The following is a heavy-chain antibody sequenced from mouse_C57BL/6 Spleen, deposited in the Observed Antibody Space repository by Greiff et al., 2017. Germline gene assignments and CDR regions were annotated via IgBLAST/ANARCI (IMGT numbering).Heavy chain of an antibody. CDR1: GYTFTTYP. CDR3: ATMVKGFGYAMDY. D-gene: IGHD2-2*01. V-gene: IGHV1-47*01. CDR2: FHPYNDDT. Sequence: QVQLLQSGAELVKPGASVKMSCKASGYTFTTYPIEWMKQNHGKSLEWIGKFHPYNDDTKYNEKFKGQATLTVDKSSSTVYLELSRLTSDDSAVYYCATMVKGFGYAMDYWGQGTSVTVSS. J-gene: IGHJ4*01.